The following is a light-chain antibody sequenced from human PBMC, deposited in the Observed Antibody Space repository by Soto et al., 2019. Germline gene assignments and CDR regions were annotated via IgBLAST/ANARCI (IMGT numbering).Light chain of an antibody. Sequence: QSVLTQPPSASGTPGQSVTISCSGSSSNIGSHSVDWYQQLPGTAPKLLIFRNNQRPSGVPDRFSGSKSGTSASLAISGLRSEDEADYYCAARDDSLNAVIFGGGTKVNVL. J-gene: IGLJ2*01. CDR1: SSNIGSHS. CDR2: RNN. CDR3: AARDDSLNAVI. V-gene: IGLV1-44*01.